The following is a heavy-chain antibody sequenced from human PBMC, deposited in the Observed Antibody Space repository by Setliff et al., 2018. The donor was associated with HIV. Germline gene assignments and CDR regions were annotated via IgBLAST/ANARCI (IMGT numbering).Heavy chain of an antibody. CDR2: VYWSGTT. Sequence: PSETLSLTCIVSGDSIRGGDFYWTWICQSPGKGLEWIGYVYWSGTTHYNPSLNGRVTISVDTSENQFSLKLDSLTAADSAVYYCARTTRHDGAAYDAFDLWGQGTLVTVS. CDR1: GDSIRGGDFY. J-gene: IGHJ3*01. V-gene: IGHV4-30-4*01. D-gene: IGHD1-1*01. CDR3: ARTTRHDGAAYDAFDL.